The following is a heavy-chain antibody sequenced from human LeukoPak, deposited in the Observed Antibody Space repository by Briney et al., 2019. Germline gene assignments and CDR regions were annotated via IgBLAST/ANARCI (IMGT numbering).Heavy chain of an antibody. V-gene: IGHV4-38-2*01. J-gene: IGHJ4*02. CDR1: ARSSSSGYY. CDR2: IYHSGST. D-gene: IGHD2-15*01. CDR3: ARLRSSEYYFDY. Sequence: PSETMSLSGAGPARSSSSGYYWGWIRQPPGKGMKWIGSIYHSGSTYYNPSLQSRITISVDTSKNQFSLKLSSVTAADTAVYYCARLRSSEYYFDYWGQGTLVTVSS.